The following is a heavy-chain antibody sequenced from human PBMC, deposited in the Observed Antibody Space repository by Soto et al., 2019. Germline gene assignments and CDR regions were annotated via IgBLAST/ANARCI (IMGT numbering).Heavy chain of an antibody. J-gene: IGHJ5*02. CDR2: INHSGST. Sequence: NPSETLSLTCAVYGGSFSGYYWSWIRQPPGKGLEWIGEINHSGSTNYNPSLKSRVTISVDTSKNQFSLKLSSVTAADTAVYYCGRGTTPYSSSSRGDWFDPWGQGTLVTVSS. CDR3: GRGTTPYSSSSRGDWFDP. V-gene: IGHV4-34*01. D-gene: IGHD6-6*01. CDR1: GGSFSGYY.